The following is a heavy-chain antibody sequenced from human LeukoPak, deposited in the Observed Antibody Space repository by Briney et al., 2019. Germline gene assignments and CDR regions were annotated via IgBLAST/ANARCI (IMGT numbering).Heavy chain of an antibody. CDR1: GFTLSDHY. V-gene: IGHV3-72*01. CDR3: TRYELATDAFDI. CDR2: SRTKANRHTT. J-gene: IGHJ3*02. Sequence: GGSLRLSCAVSGFTLSDHYMDWVRQAQGKGRDWVGRSRTKANRHTTEYAASLKDRFSISRDDSKNSLYLQMNNLKTEDTAVYYCTRYELATDAFDIWGQGTIVTVSS. D-gene: IGHD1-7*01.